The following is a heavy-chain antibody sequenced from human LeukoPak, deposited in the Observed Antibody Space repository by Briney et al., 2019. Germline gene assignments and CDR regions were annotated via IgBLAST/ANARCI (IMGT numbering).Heavy chain of an antibody. J-gene: IGHJ3*02. CDR3: ARRSSWLKAFDI. D-gene: IGHD6-13*01. CDR2: IYYSGST. CDR1: GGSISSYS. V-gene: IGHV4-59*08. Sequence: SETLSLTCTVSGGSISSYSWSWIRQPPGKGLEWIGYIYYSGSTNYNPSLKSRVTISVDTSKNQFSLKLSSVTAADTAVYYCARRSSWLKAFDIWGQGTMVTVSS.